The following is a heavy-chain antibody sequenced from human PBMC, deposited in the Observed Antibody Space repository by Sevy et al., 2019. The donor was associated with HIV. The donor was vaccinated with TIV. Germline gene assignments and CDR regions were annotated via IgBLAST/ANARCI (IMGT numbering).Heavy chain of an antibody. CDR3: ARADLDSSTFFYYYGMDV. V-gene: IGHV1-8*01. D-gene: IGHD6-13*01. J-gene: IGHJ6*02. CDR2: MNPDSGKR. CDR1: GYTFISYH. Sequence: ASVKVSCKTSGYTFISYHINWVRQATGQGLEWMGWMNPDSGKRGYAQKFQGRVTMTTNTSISTAYMELRSLRSEDSAVYYCARADLDSSTFFYYYGMDVWGQGTTVTVSS.